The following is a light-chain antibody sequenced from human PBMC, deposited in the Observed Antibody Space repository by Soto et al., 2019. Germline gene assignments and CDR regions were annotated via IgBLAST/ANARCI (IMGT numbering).Light chain of an antibody. Sequence: QSVLTQPPSVSGTPGQKVSISCSGSASNLGGNPVNWYQQLPGTAPKLLIYDNNKRPSGIPDRFSGSKSGTSATLGITGLQTGDEADYYCGTWDSSLSAGVFGGGTKLTVL. CDR1: ASNLGGNP. V-gene: IGLV1-51*01. CDR2: DNN. CDR3: GTWDSSLSAGV. J-gene: IGLJ2*01.